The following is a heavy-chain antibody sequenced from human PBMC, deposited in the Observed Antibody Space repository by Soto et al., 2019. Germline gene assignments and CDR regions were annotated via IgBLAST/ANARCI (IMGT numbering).Heavy chain of an antibody. V-gene: IGHV4-30-4*01. J-gene: IGHJ5*02. CDR3: ARVMAAMQNWLDP. CDR1: GGSISSIDYF. Sequence: PSETLSLTCSVSGGSISSIDYFWSWIRQPPGKGLEWIGFIYHTVTTYYTPSLRSRVTISIDTSKSQFSMELNSVTAAATAVYYCARVMAAMQNWLDPWGQGTLVTVS. CDR2: IYHTVTT. D-gene: IGHD2-2*01.